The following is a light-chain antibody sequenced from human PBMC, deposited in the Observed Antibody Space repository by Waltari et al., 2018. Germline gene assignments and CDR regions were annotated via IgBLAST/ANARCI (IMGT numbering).Light chain of an antibody. CDR3: QTWDSRIVV. Sequence: SFELTQPPSLSVSPGQTASITCSGDKLDNKYVYWYQQKPGRSPVLVIHEDTQRPSGIPERFSGTNSGNTATLTISGTRAMYEADYYCQTWDSRIVVFGGVTKVTVL. V-gene: IGLV3-1*01. J-gene: IGLJ3*02. CDR1: KLDNKY. CDR2: EDT.